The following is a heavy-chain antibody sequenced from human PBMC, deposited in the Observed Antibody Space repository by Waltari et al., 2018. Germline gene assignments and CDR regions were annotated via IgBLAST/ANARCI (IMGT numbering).Heavy chain of an antibody. V-gene: IGHV3-15*07. CDR2: IKTRADGGTA. J-gene: IGHJ6*02. CDR3: TPPPYYYYYGMDV. Sequence: EVQLVESGGGLVNPGGSLRLSCAASGFSFSNAWMNWVRQAPGKGLGWSGLIKTRADGGTADYAAPVRGRFTISRDDSQNTLYLQMNSLKTEDTAVYYCTPPPYYYYYGMDVWGQGTTVTVSS. CDR1: GFSFSNAW.